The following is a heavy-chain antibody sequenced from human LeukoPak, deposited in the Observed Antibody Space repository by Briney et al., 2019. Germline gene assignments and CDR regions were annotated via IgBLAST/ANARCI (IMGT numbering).Heavy chain of an antibody. CDR3: ARANYYYYYMDV. CDR1: GYSISSDYY. V-gene: IGHV4-61*01. CDR2: IYYSGST. J-gene: IGHJ6*03. Sequence: SETLSLTCTVSGYSISSDYYWGWIRQPPGKGLEWIGYIYYSGSTNYNPSLKSRVTISVDTSKNQFSLKLSSVTAADTAVYYCARANYYYYYMDVWGKGTTVTVSS.